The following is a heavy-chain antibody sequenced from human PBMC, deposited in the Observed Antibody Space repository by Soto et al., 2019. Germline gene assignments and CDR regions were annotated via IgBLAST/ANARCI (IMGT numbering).Heavy chain of an antibody. CDR3: ASVWPKPN. CDR1: GGSISSSSYY. J-gene: IGHJ4*02. Sequence: QLQLQESGPGLVKPSETLSLTCTVSGGSISSSSYYWGGIRQPPGKGLEWIGSIYYSGSTYYNPSLKSRVTISVDTSKNQFSLKLSSVTAADTAVYYCASVWPKPNWGQGTLVTVSS. V-gene: IGHV4-39*01. D-gene: IGHD2-8*01. CDR2: IYYSGST.